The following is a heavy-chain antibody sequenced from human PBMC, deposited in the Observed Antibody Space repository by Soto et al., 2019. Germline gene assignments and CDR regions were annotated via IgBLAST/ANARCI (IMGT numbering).Heavy chain of an antibody. V-gene: IGHV4-59*01. CDR2: IYYSGST. CDR3: ARARRGIAVAGTNLYYYYGMDV. D-gene: IGHD6-19*01. Sequence: SETLSLTCTVSGGSISSYYWSWIRQPPGKGLEWIGYIYYSGSTNYNPSLKSRVTISVDTSKNQFSLKLSSVTAADTAVYYCARARRGIAVAGTNLYYYYGMDVWGQGTTVTVS. J-gene: IGHJ6*02. CDR1: GGSISSYY.